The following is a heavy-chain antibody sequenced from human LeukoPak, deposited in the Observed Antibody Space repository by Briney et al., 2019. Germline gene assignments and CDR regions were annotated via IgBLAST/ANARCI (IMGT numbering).Heavy chain of an antibody. CDR3: AREARYRDYFDY. CDR1: GFTFSTYA. J-gene: IGHJ4*02. CDR2: VSPSGNTI. Sequence: AGSLRLXCAASGFTFSTYAISWVRQAPGKGLEWVSGVSPSGNTIYYPDSVKGRFAISRDNAKNTVYLQMNSVRADDTAVYYCAREARYRDYFDYWGQGTMGTGSS. V-gene: IGHV3-23*01. D-gene: IGHD1-14*01.